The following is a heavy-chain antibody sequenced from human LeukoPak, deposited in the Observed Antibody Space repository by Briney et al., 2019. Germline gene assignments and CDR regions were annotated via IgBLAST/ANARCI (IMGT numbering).Heavy chain of an antibody. D-gene: IGHD3-9*01. J-gene: IGHJ3*02. CDR3: ARDPGEGDYDILTGLNDAFDI. CDR2: ISSSSSYI. Sequence: GGSLRPSCAASGFTFSSYSMNWVRQAPGKGLEWVSSISSSSSYIYYADSVKGRFTISRDNAKNSLYLQMNSLRAEDTAVYYCARDPGEGDYDILTGLNDAFDIWGQGTMVTVSS. CDR1: GFTFSSYS. V-gene: IGHV3-21*01.